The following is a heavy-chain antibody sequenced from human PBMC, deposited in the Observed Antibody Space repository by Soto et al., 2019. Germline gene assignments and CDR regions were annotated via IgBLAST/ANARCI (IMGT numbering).Heavy chain of an antibody. CDR3: ARERASGYMSGLDHSYHGLDV. V-gene: IGHV4-34*01. D-gene: IGHD5-18*01. Sequence: KSSETLSLTCAVYGGSFSGYYWTWIRQPPGKGLEYIGEINHSGSTNYSPSLRTRLSLSVDTSQKQFSLELRSVTAADTAVYYCARERASGYMSGLDHSYHGLDVWGQGTAVTVSS. CDR2: INHSGST. J-gene: IGHJ6*02. CDR1: GGSFSGYY.